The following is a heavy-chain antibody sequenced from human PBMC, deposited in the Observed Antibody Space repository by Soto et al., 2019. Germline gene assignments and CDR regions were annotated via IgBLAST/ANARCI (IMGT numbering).Heavy chain of an antibody. J-gene: IGHJ6*02. Sequence: QVQLVQSGAEVKKPGSSVKVSRKASGGTFSSYAISWVRQAPGQGLEWMGGIIPIFGTANYAQKFQGRVTITADESTSTAYMELSSLRSEDTDVYYCARESAERYCISTSCYRTGFYYYYGMDVWGQGTTVTVSS. D-gene: IGHD2-2*01. CDR2: IIPIFGTA. CDR1: GGTFSSYA. V-gene: IGHV1-69*12. CDR3: ARESAERYCISTSCYRTGFYYYYGMDV.